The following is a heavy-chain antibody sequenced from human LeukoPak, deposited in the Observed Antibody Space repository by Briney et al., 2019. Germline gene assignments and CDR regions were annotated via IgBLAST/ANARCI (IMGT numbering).Heavy chain of an antibody. J-gene: IGHJ4*02. CDR3: ATVAGTGYDY. D-gene: IGHD3/OR15-3a*01. CDR1: GYTFTSYG. V-gene: IGHV1-18*01. Sequence: AASVNLSCTASGYTFTSYGISWVRQPPGQGLEWMGWISAYNGNTNYAQKLQGRVTMTTDTSTSTAYMELRSLRSDDTAVYYCATVAGTGYDYWGQGTLVTVSS. CDR2: ISAYNGNT.